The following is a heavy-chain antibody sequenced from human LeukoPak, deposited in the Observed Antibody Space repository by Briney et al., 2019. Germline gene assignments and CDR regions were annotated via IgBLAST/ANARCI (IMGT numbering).Heavy chain of an antibody. D-gene: IGHD3-10*01. Sequence: ASVKVSCKASGGTFSSYAISWVRQAPGQGLEWMGGIIPIFGTANYAQKFQGRVTITTDESTSTAYIELSSLRSEDTAVYYCASITMVRGVIIGYPFDYWGQGTLVTVSS. V-gene: IGHV1-69*05. CDR2: IIPIFGTA. J-gene: IGHJ4*02. CDR3: ASITMVRGVIIGYPFDY. CDR1: GGTFSSYA.